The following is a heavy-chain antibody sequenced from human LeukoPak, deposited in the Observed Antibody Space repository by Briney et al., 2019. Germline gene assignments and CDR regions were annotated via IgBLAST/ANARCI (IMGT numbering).Heavy chain of an antibody. D-gene: IGHD6-13*01. CDR2: ISDDGRSR. V-gene: IGHV3-48*03. Sequence: GGSRRLSCVASGFIFSNYEMNWVRQTPGKGLEWVSYISDDGRSRTYVDSVKGPFTISRDNAKNSLYLQMNSLRVEDTAIYFCARARIAAPLLDYWGQGTLVTVSS. CDR3: ARARIAAPLLDY. J-gene: IGHJ4*02. CDR1: GFIFSNYE.